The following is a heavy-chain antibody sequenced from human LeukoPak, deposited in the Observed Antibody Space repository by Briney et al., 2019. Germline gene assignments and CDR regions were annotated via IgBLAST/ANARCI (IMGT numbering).Heavy chain of an antibody. J-gene: IGHJ5*02. Sequence: PSETLSLTCVVSGGSLSTHHWSWIRQSPGRGLEWIGYISDSGSTNYNPSLKSRVTISVDTSKNQFSLRLSSVTAADTAVYYCARAGDSGSYYVNWFDPWGQGALVTVSS. D-gene: IGHD3-10*01. CDR1: GGSLSTHH. V-gene: IGHV4-59*11. CDR2: ISDSGST. CDR3: ARAGDSGSYYVNWFDP.